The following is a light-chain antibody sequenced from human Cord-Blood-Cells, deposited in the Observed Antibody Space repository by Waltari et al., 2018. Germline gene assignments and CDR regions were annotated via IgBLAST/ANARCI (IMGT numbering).Light chain of an antibody. CDR1: QDISNY. J-gene: IGKJ5*01. Sequence: DIQMTQSPSSLSASVGDRVTITCQASQDISNYLNWYQKKPGKAPKLLIYDASNLETGVPSRCSGSGSGTDFTFTISSLQPEDIATYYCQQYDNRPITFGQGTRLEIK. CDR3: QQYDNRPIT. V-gene: IGKV1-33*01. CDR2: DAS.